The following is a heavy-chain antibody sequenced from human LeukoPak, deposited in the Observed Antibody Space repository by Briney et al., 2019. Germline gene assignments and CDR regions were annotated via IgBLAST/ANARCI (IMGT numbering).Heavy chain of an antibody. CDR2: ISSSGSTI. CDR1: GLTFSSYE. J-gene: IGHJ4*02. D-gene: IGHD3-10*01. Sequence: AGGSLRLSCAASGLTFSSYEMIWVRQAPGKGLVCVAYISSSGSTIYYADSVKGRFTISKDNAKNSLYFVMTGLTAEYSGAKYGARSYCGCLDHWGQGTLVTVSS. CDR3: ARSYCGCLDH. V-gene: IGHV3-48*03.